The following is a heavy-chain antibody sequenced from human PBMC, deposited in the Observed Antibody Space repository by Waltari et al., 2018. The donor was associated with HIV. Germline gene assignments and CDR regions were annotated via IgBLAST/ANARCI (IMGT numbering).Heavy chain of an antibody. V-gene: IGHV3-13*01. CDR3: ARADTSIPHRAFDL. CDR2: IATAGNT. Sequence: EVQLVESGGGLVQPGGSLRLSCVASGFTLSNYDMYWVRQVTGKSSEGVSAIATAGNTYYVGSVQGRFTISRENAKDSLYLQMNSLRAEDTAVYYCARADTSIPHRAFDLWGQGTMVTVSS. CDR1: GFTLSNYD. D-gene: IGHD5-18*01. J-gene: IGHJ3*01.